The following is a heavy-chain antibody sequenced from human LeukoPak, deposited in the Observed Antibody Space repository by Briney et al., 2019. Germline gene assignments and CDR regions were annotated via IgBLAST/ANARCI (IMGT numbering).Heavy chain of an antibody. CDR3: ARASEGIGFFDY. J-gene: IGHJ4*02. D-gene: IGHD2-2*03. CDR1: GGSISSGSYY. CDR2: IYYSGST. Sequence: PSQTLSLTCTVSGGSISSGSYYWGWIRQPPGKGLEWIGSIYYSGSTYYNPSLKSRLTISLDTSKTQFSLNLISMTAADTAIYYCARASEGIGFFDYWGQGILVTVSS. V-gene: IGHV4-39*07.